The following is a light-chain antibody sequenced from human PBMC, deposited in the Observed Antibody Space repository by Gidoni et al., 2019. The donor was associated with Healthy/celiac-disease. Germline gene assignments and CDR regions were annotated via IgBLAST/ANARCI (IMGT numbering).Light chain of an antibody. V-gene: IGLV1-44*01. CDR2: SNN. CDR3: AAWDDSLNGVV. J-gene: IGLJ2*01. Sequence: QSVPTQPPSASGTPGQRVTISCSGSSSNIGSNTVNWYQQPPGTAPKLLIYSNNQRPSGVPDRFSGSKSGTSASLAISGLQSEDEADYYCAAWDDSLNGVVFGGGTKLTVL. CDR1: SSNIGSNT.